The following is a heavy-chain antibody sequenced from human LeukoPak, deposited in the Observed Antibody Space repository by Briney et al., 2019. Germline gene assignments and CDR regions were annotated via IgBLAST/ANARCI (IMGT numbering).Heavy chain of an antibody. CDR1: GYTFTSYG. D-gene: IGHD3-9*01. CDR2: ISAYNGKT. Sequence: GASVKVSCKASGYTFTSYGISGVPQAPGQRLEWMGWISAYNGKTNYAQKLQGRVTMTTDTSTSTAYMELRSLRSDDTAVYYCARAGEVLRYFDWLPLSYYYGMDVWGQGTTVTVSS. J-gene: IGHJ6*02. V-gene: IGHV1-18*01. CDR3: ARAGEVLRYFDWLPLSYYYGMDV.